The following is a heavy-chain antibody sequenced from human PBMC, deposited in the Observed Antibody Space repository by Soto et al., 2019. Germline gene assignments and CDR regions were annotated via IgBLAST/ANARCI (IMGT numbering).Heavy chain of an antibody. CDR3: ASRHSSGWTGYYYYGMDV. Sequence: ASVKVSCKASGGTFSSYAISWVRQAPGQGLEWMGGIIPIFGTANYAQKFQGRVTITADKSTSTAYMELSSLRSEDTAVYYCASRHSSGWTGYYYYGMDVWGQGTTVTAP. CDR1: GGTFSSYA. J-gene: IGHJ6*02. CDR2: IIPIFGTA. V-gene: IGHV1-69*06. D-gene: IGHD6-19*01.